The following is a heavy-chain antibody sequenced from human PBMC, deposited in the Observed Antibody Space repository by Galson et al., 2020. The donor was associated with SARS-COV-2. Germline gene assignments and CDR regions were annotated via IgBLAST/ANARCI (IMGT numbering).Heavy chain of an antibody. D-gene: IGHD3-10*01. CDR1: GFSLSTSGMC. CDR3: AREITMVRGVTVVGMDV. CDR2: IDWDDDK. Sequence: SGPTLVKPTQTLTLTCTFSGFSLSTSGMCVSWIRQPPGKALEWLARIDWDDDKYYSTSLKTRLTISKDTSKNQVVLTMTNMDPVDTATYYCAREITMVRGVTVVGMDVWGQGTTVTVSS. J-gene: IGHJ6*02. V-gene: IGHV2-70*11.